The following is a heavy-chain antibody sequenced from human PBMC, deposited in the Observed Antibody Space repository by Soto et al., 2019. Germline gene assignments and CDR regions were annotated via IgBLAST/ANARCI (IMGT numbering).Heavy chain of an antibody. Sequence: SETLSLTCTVAGCSISSSSYYWGWIRQPPGKGLEWIGSIYYSGSTYYNPSLKSRVTISVDTSKNQFSLKLSSVTAADTAVYYCVRRYCSGGRCSDLSFDKWGEGTLVPVSS. CDR2: IYYSGST. CDR3: VRRYCSGGRCSDLSFDK. D-gene: IGHD2-15*01. V-gene: IGHV4-39*01. CDR1: GCSISSSSYY. J-gene: IGHJ4*02.